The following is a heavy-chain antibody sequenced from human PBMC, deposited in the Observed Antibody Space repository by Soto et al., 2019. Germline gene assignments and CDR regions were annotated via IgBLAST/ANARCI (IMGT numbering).Heavy chain of an antibody. Sequence: SETLSLTCTVSRGSIRSYCWSWIRQPPGKGLEWIGYIYNSGSSNYSPSLKSRVTISIDTSKNQFSLKLTSVTAADTAVYYCARWGPRWFDPWGQGILVTAPQ. CDR2: IYNSGSS. D-gene: IGHD3-16*01. CDR1: RGSIRSYC. CDR3: ARWGPRWFDP. V-gene: IGHV4-59*01. J-gene: IGHJ5*02.